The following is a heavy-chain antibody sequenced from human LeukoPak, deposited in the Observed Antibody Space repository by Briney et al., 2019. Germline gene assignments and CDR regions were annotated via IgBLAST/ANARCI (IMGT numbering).Heavy chain of an antibody. J-gene: IGHJ6*03. CDR3: ARRSGYSSSGGYYMDV. V-gene: IGHV3-21*01. D-gene: IGHD6-13*01. CDR2: ISSSSSYI. Sequence: PGGSLRLSCAASGFTFSSYSMNWVRQAPGKGLEWVSSISSSSSYIYYADSVKGRFTISRDNAKNSLYLQMNSLRAEDTAVYYCARRSGYSSSGGYYMDVWGKGTTVTVSS. CDR1: GFTFSSYS.